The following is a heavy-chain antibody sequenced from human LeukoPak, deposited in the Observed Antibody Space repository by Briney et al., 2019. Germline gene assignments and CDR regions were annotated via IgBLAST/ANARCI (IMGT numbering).Heavy chain of an antibody. Sequence: GGSLRLSCAASGFTFSSYAMHWVRQAPGKGLEGVAVISYDGSNKRYADSVKGRFTISRDNSKNTLYLQMNSLRAEDTAVYYCARGSIWFGDNYFDYWGQGTLVTVSS. D-gene: IGHD3-10*01. CDR3: ARGSIWFGDNYFDY. CDR1: GFTFSSYA. V-gene: IGHV3-30*04. J-gene: IGHJ4*02. CDR2: ISYDGSNK.